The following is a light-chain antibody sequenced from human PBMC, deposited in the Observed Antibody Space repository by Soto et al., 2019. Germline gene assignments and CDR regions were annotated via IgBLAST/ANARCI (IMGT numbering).Light chain of an antibody. CDR1: QSVSSY. Sequence: EIVLTQSPATLSLSPGERATLSCRASQSVSSYLAWYQQKPGQAPRLLIYDASNRATVIPARFSGSWSGTAFTRTISSLEPEDFAVYYCQQRSNWPLTFGGGTKVEIK. J-gene: IGKJ4*01. V-gene: IGKV3-11*01. CDR3: QQRSNWPLT. CDR2: DAS.